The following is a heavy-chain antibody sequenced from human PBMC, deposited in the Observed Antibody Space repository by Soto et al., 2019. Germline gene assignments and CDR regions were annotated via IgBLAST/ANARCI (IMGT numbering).Heavy chain of an antibody. J-gene: IGHJ4*02. D-gene: IGHD1-1*01. CDR3: TTDVPTGTTEAY. Sequence: GGSLRLSCAASSFTFNNAWMNWVRQAPGKGLEWVGRIKRKSDGGTTDYAAPVNGRFTISRDDSKNTVYLQMDSLKTEDTAVYYCTTDVPTGTTEAYWGQGTLVTVSS. CDR2: IKRKSDGGTT. CDR1: SFTFNNAW. V-gene: IGHV3-15*07.